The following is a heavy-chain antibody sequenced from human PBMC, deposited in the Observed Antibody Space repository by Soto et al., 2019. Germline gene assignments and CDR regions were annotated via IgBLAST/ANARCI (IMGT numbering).Heavy chain of an antibody. J-gene: IGHJ5*02. D-gene: IGHD3-22*01. V-gene: IGHV4-31*03. CDR3: ARDWVSDTSSPSGRLDP. Sequence: QVQLQESGPGLVKPSQTLSLACSVSGDSINSGAYFWTWIRQHPEKGLEWIGYIYYSGRTYYNPSLKSRLTLSIDKSKNQFSLKLTSVTAADTAVYYCARDWVSDTSSPSGRLDPWGQGTLVTVSS. CDR1: GDSINSGAYF. CDR2: IYYSGRT.